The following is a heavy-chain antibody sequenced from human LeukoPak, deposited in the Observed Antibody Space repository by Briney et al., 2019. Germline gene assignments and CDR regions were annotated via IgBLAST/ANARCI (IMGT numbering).Heavy chain of an antibody. CDR3: AKSSDGSTSFDQ. CDR1: GFTFSSYS. CDR2: ISSSSSTI. Sequence: PGGSLRLSCAASGFTFSSYSMNWVRQAPGKGLEWVSYISSSSSTIYYADSVKGRFTISRDNSKNTLYLQINSLRAEDMALYYCAKSSDGSTSFDQWGQGTLVTVSS. D-gene: IGHD2-2*01. J-gene: IGHJ4*02. V-gene: IGHV3-48*01.